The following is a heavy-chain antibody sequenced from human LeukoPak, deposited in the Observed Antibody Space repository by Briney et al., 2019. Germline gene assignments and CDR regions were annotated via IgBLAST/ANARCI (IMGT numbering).Heavy chain of an antibody. CDR3: ARDGAPNPGLVVPAATMGDYYYYYGMDA. CDR1: GYTFTSYA. D-gene: IGHD2-2*01. Sequence: ASVKVSCKASGYTFTSYAMNWVRQAPGQGLEWMGWINTNTGNPTYAQGFTGRFVFSLDTSVSTAYLQISSLKAEDTAVYYCARDGAPNPGLVVPAATMGDYYYYYGMDAWGQGTTVTVSS. J-gene: IGHJ6*02. V-gene: IGHV7-4-1*02. CDR2: INTNTGNP.